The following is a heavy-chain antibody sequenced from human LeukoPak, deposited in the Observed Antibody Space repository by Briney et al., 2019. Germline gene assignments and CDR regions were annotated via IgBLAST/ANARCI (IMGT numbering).Heavy chain of an antibody. D-gene: IGHD3-10*01. V-gene: IGHV3-23*01. Sequence: GGSLRLSCAASGFTFSSHVMSWVHQAPGRGLEWVSSLSGSRKYTFYADSVKGRFTISRDNSRNELFLQMNSLTSGDTAEYYCAKSRATGTYPGRFDYWGLGILVTVSS. CDR3: AKSRATGTYPGRFDY. CDR1: GFTFSSHV. CDR2: LSGSRKYT. J-gene: IGHJ4*02.